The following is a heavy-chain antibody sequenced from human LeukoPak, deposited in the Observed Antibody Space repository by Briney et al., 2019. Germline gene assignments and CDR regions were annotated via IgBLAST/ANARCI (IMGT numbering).Heavy chain of an antibody. J-gene: IGHJ5*02. CDR3: ARASSTRSWFDP. CDR2: INPNSGNT. D-gene: IGHD2-2*01. CDR1: GYTFTGYY. Sequence: GASVKVSCKASGYTFTGYYMHWVRQAPGQGLEWMGWINPNSGNTGYAQKFQGRVTMTRNTSISTAYMELSSLRSEDTAVYYCARASSTRSWFDPWGQGTLVTVSS. V-gene: IGHV1-8*02.